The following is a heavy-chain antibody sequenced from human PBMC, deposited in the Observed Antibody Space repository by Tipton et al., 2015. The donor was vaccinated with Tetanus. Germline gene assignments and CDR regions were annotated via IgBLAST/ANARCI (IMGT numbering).Heavy chain of an antibody. CDR1: GGSIRSGGYY. V-gene: IGHV4-31*03. CDR3: ARRLVQNWFDP. Sequence: TLSLTCTVSGGSIRSGGYYWTWIRQHPERGLEWLGYIYYTGNTYYNPSLKSRVTISVDTSKNQFSLKLTSLTAADTAVYYCARRLVQNWFDPWGQGILVTVSS. J-gene: IGHJ5*02. CDR2: IYYTGNT. D-gene: IGHD4-11*01.